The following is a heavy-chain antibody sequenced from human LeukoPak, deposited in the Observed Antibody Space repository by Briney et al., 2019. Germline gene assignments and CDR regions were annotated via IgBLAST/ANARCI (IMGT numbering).Heavy chain of an antibody. CDR3: AKDRDYGDYGTNWFDP. Sequence: PGGSLRLFCAASGFTFSSYAMSWVRQAPGKGLEWVSAISGSGGSTYYADSVKGRFTISRDNSKNTLYLQMNSLRAEDTAVYYCAKDRDYGDYGTNWFDPWGQGTLVTVSP. D-gene: IGHD4-17*01. V-gene: IGHV3-23*01. CDR2: ISGSGGST. CDR1: GFTFSSYA. J-gene: IGHJ5*02.